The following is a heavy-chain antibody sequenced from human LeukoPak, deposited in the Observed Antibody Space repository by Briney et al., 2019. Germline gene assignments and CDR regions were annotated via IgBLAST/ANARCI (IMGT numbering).Heavy chain of an antibody. CDR1: GFTVSSNY. CDR3: ASTTYYYDSSGYYFDY. Sequence: PGGSLRLSCAASGFTVSSNYMSWVRQAPGKGLEWVSVIYSGGSTYYADSVKGRFPISRDNSKNTLYLQMNSLRAEETAVYYCASTTYYYDSSGYYFDYWGQGTLVTVSS. D-gene: IGHD3-22*01. V-gene: IGHV3-66*01. J-gene: IGHJ4*02. CDR2: IYSGGST.